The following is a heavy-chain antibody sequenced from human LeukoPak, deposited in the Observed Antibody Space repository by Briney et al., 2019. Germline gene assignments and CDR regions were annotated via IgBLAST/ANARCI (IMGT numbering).Heavy chain of an antibody. V-gene: IGHV3-7*01. J-gene: IGHJ4*02. D-gene: IGHD6-19*01. CDR2: IKQDGSEK. Sequence: PGGSLRLSCAASGFTFSNYWMSWVRQAPGKGLEWVANIKQDGSEKHYVDSVEGRFTISRDNAKNSLYLQMNSLRAEDTATYYCARDGSRKTVAEKGYWGQGTLVTVSS. CDR1: GFTFSNYW. CDR3: ARDGSRKTVAEKGY.